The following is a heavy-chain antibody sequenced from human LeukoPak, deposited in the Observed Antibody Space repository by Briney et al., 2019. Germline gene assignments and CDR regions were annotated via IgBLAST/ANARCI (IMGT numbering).Heavy chain of an antibody. CDR1: GGSINSGFYY. V-gene: IGHV4-30-2*01. J-gene: IGHJ3*02. D-gene: IGHD3-3*01. CDR3: AILQNADWSGYYDDDDDAFDI. Sequence: SETLSLTCTVSGGSINSGFYYWTWIRQPPGKGLEWVGSIYQSGPTYYNPSLKSRVTISVDRSKNQFSLRLSSVTAADTAVYYCAILQNADWSGYYDDDDDAFDIWGQGTMVTVSS. CDR2: IYQSGPT.